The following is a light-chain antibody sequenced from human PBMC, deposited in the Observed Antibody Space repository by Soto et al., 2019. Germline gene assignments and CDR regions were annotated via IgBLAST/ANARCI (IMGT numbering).Light chain of an antibody. J-gene: IGLJ1*01. CDR1: SSDVGGYNY. CDR2: EVT. CDR3: SSYAGSNNYV. V-gene: IGLV2-8*01. Sequence: QSALTQPPSASGSPGQSVTISCTGTSSDVGGYNYVSWHQQHPGRPPKLMIYEVTKRPLGVPDRFSGSKSGNTASLTVSGLQAEDEADYYCSSYAGSNNYVFGPGPKLTVL.